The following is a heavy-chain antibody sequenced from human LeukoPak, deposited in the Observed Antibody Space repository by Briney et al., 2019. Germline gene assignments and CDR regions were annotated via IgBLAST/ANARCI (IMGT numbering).Heavy chain of an antibody. J-gene: IGHJ4*02. V-gene: IGHV3-48*03. CDR2: ISSSGDTK. CDR3: VRGQVLRLGYSFDC. D-gene: IGHD3-16*01. Sequence: PGGSLRLSCAASGFTFTNYEMHWVRQAPGKGLEWVSYISSSGDTKYYADSVRGRFTISSDTAKSSLYLQMNSLRDEDTAVYYCVRGQVLRLGYSFDCWGQGILVTVSS. CDR1: GFTFTNYE.